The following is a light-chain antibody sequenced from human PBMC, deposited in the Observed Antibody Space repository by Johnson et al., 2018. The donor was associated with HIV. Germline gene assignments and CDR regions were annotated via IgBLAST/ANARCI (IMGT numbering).Light chain of an antibody. J-gene: IGLJ1*01. CDR3: GTWDSSLRLFV. V-gene: IGLV1-51*01. CDR2: DNN. Sequence: QSVLTQPPSVSAAPGQKVTISCSGSSSNIGNNYVSWYQQLPGTAPKLLIYDNNKRPSGIPDRFSGSKSGTSATLGITGLQTGDEADYYCGTWDSSLRLFVFGTVTTVTVL. CDR1: SSNIGNNY.